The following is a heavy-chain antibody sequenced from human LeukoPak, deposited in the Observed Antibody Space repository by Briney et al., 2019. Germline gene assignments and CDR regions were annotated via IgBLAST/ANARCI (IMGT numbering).Heavy chain of an antibody. CDR3: ARVQYQLPHYYMDV. CDR2: IYYSGGT. Sequence: NASETLSLTCTVSGGSISSYYWSWIRQPPGKGLEWIGYIYYSGGTNYNPSLKSRVTISVDTSKNQFSLKLSSVTAADTAVYYCARVQYQLPHYYMDVWGKGTTVTVSS. J-gene: IGHJ6*03. V-gene: IGHV4-59*01. CDR1: GGSISSYY. D-gene: IGHD2-2*01.